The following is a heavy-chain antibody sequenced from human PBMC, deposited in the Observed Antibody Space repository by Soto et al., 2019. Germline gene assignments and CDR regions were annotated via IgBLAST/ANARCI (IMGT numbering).Heavy chain of an antibody. J-gene: IGHJ5*02. CDR3: AKDPRGMIVVVTTVWFDP. CDR1: GFTFSSYA. CDR2: ISGSGGST. Sequence: PGGSLRLSCAASGFTFSSYAMSWVRQAPGKGLEWVSAISGSGGSTYYADSVKGRFTISRDNSKNTLYLQMNSLRAEDTAVYYCAKDPRGMIVVVTTVWFDPWGQGTLVTVSS. V-gene: IGHV3-23*01. D-gene: IGHD3-22*01.